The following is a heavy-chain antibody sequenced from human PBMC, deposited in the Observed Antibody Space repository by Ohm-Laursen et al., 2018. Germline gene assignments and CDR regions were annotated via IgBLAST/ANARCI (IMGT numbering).Heavy chain of an antibody. CDR1: GYSISSGSY. J-gene: IGHJ6*02. Sequence: SETLSLTCAVSGYSISSGSYWGWIRQPPGKGLEWIGSIYHSGSTYYNPSLKSRVTISVDTSKNQFSLRLSSVTAADTAVYYCARLLRGVTYYYGMDVWGQGTTVTVSS. V-gene: IGHV4-38-2*01. D-gene: IGHD3-10*01. CDR2: IYHSGST. CDR3: ARLLRGVTYYYGMDV.